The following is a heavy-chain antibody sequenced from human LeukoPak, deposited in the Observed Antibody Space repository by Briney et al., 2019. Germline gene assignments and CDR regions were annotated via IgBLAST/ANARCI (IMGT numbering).Heavy chain of an antibody. CDR3: ARGYRYSPFDY. D-gene: IGHD5-18*01. V-gene: IGHV4-4*07. CDR1: GFSFSSYY. CDR2: IYTSGST. J-gene: IGHJ4*02. Sequence: PSETLCLTCTASGFSFSSYYWSWIRQPAGKGLEWIGSIYTSGSTNYNPSLKSRVTMSVDTSKNQFSLKLSSVTAADTAVYYCARGYRYSPFDYWGQGTLVSVSS.